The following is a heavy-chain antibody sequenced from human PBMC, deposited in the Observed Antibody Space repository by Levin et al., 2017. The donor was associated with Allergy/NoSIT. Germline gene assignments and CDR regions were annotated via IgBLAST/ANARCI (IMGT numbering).Heavy chain of an antibody. CDR2: ISYSGTT. V-gene: IGHV4-59*01. D-gene: IGHD3-16*01. CDR3: AKDWGLGG. CDR1: GGSMNPFY. J-gene: IGHJ4*02. Sequence: SETLSLTCTVSGGSMNPFYWIWVRQSPQKGLEYIGFISYSGTTNYNPSLNSRVTMSIDTSKNQFSLRLTSVTAADTAVYYCAKDWGLGGWGQGTPVTVSS.